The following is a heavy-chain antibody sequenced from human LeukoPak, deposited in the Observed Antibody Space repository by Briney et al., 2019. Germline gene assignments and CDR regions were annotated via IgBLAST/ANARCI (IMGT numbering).Heavy chain of an antibody. Sequence: PGGSLRLSCAASGFTFSSYGMHWVRQAPGKGLEWVAFIRYDGSNKYYADSVKGRFTISRDNSKNTLYLQMNSLRAEDTAVYYCARDLTGSSKYYYDSSGHMYWGQGTLVTVSS. V-gene: IGHV3-30*02. J-gene: IGHJ4*02. D-gene: IGHD3-22*01. CDR3: ARDLTGSSKYYYDSSGHMY. CDR2: IRYDGSNK. CDR1: GFTFSSYG.